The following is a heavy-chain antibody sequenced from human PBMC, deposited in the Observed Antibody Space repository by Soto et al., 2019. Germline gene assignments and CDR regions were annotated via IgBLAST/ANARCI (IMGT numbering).Heavy chain of an antibody. J-gene: IGHJ4*02. CDR1: GFSLSSYS. V-gene: IGHV3-30-3*01. Sequence: QVQLEESGGGVVQPGKSLRLSCAVSGFSLSSYSMNWVRQAPGKGLEWVAVISYDGTKKDYAAAVRGRFTISRDISMNTLYLHMDRLRPDDTAVYYCAKHSLYYDDSVYRYLADYWGQGTLVVVSS. CDR3: AKHSLYYDDSVYRYLADY. D-gene: IGHD3-22*01. CDR2: ISYDGTKK.